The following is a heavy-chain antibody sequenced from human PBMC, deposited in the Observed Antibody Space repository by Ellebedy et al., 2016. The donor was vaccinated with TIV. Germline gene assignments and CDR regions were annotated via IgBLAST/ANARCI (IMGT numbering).Heavy chain of an antibody. CDR1: GDSVNSDNSY. D-gene: IGHD4-11*01. J-gene: IGHJ6*02. CDR2: IYYTGSI. V-gene: IGHV4-61*01. CDR3: ASIVDYSKHFHYYGMDV. Sequence: SETLSLTCTVSGDSVNSDNSYWNWIRQPPGKGLEWIGYIYYTGSISYNPSLKSRVTMSVDTSENQFSLKLSSVTAADTAVYFCASIVDYSKHFHYYGMDVWGQGTTVTVSS.